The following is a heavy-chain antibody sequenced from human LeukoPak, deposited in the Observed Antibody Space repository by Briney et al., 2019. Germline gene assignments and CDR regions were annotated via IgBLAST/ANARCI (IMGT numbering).Heavy chain of an antibody. CDR3: ARVSGSRLFDY. CDR2: IKQDGSEK. J-gene: IGHJ4*02. CDR1: GFTFSSYW. Sequence: GGSLRLSCAASGFTFSSYWMSWVRQAPGKGLVWVANIKQDGSEKYYVDSVKGRFTISRDNAKNSLYLQMNSLRAEDTAVYYCARVSGSRLFDYWGQGTLVTVSS. V-gene: IGHV3-7*01. D-gene: IGHD1-26*01.